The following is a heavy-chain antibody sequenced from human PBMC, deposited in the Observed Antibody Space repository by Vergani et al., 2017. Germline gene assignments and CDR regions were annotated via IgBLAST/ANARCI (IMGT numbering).Heavy chain of an antibody. J-gene: IGHJ4*02. CDR1: GFTFSSYG. D-gene: IGHD3/OR15-3a*01. V-gene: IGHV3-30*18. CDR2: ISYDGSNK. Sequence: QVQLVESGGGVVQPGRSLRLSCAASGFTFSSYGMHWVRQAPGKGLEWVAVISYDGSNKYYADSVKGRFTISRDNSKNTLYLQMNSLRAEDTAVYYCAKDIRDVIFGTSEPDYWGQGTLVTVSS. CDR3: AKDIRDVIFGTSEPDY.